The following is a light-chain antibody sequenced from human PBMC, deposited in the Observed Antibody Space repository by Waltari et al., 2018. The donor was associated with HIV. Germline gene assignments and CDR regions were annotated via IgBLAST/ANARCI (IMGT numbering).Light chain of an antibody. J-gene: IGLJ1*01. Sequence: QSALTQPASVSGSPGQSITISCTGTSSDVGGYNYVSWYQQHPGKAPKRRIYEVTNRPSGVSNRCAGSESGNTASLTISGLQAEDEADYYCSSYTSSSTPVFGTGTKVTVL. CDR3: SSYTSSSTPV. CDR1: SSDVGGYNY. CDR2: EVT. V-gene: IGLV2-14*01.